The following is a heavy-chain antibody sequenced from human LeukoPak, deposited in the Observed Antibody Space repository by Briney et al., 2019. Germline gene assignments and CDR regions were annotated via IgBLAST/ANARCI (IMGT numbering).Heavy chain of an antibody. Sequence: GESLKISCKGSGYSFTSYWISWVRQMPGKGLEWMGRIDPSDSYTNYSPSFQGHATISADKSISAAYLQWSSLKASDTAMYYCARQGETYSGYDFDYWGQGTLVTVSS. CDR1: GYSFTSYW. J-gene: IGHJ4*02. CDR2: IDPSDSYT. V-gene: IGHV5-10-1*01. CDR3: ARQGETYSGYDFDY. D-gene: IGHD5-12*01.